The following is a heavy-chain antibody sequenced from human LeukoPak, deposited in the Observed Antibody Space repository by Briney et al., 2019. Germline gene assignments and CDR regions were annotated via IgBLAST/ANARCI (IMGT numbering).Heavy chain of an antibody. D-gene: IGHD3-9*01. J-gene: IGHJ6*02. CDR3: ARAHDVLRYFDWFGYYGMDV. V-gene: IGHV3-30-3*01. CDR2: ISYDGSNK. Sequence: PGGSLRLSCAASGFTFSSYAMHWVRQAPGKGLEWVAVISYDGSNKYYADSVKGRFTISRDNSKNTLYLQMNSLRAEDTAVYYCARAHDVLRYFDWFGYYGMDVWSQGTTVTVSS. CDR1: GFTFSSYA.